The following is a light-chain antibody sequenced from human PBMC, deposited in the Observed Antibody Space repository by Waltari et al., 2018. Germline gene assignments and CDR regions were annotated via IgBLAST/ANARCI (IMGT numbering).Light chain of an antibody. Sequence: DIQMTQSPFSLSAVVGDRVTITCRASQSIGNYLNWYQQKPGKAPQLLIYSSSSLQRGVPSRFSGRGSGTEFSLTISGLQPDDFATYYCQESYSSPPSTFGQGTKVDIK. CDR3: QESYSSPPST. J-gene: IGKJ1*01. CDR1: QSIGNY. CDR2: SSS. V-gene: IGKV1-39*01.